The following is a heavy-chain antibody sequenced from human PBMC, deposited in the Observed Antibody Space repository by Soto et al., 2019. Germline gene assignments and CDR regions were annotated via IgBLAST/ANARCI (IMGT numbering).Heavy chain of an antibody. CDR1: DDSLSTYY. Sequence: SETLSLTCNVSDDSLSTYYLSWIRQSAGKGLEWIGRIYASGSTNYNPSLKGRVSMSVDTSKKQLSLKMMSVTAADTAMYYCARSAIPRGGWFRPWGQGVLVTVSS. CDR3: ARSAIPRGGWFRP. V-gene: IGHV4-4*07. CDR2: IYASGST. D-gene: IGHD2-21*01. J-gene: IGHJ5*02.